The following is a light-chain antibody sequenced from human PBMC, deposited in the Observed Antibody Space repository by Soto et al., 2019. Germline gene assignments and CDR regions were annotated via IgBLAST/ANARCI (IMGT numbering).Light chain of an antibody. J-gene: IGKJ5*01. V-gene: IGKV3-20*01. CDR3: QQYGSSPIT. CDR2: AAS. Sequence: ETVLQQSPGTLSLSPGERASLSCRASQSVETNYLAWYHQKPGQAPRLLIYAASSRATGIPDRFSGSGSGAAFTLTISRLEPEDFAVCYCQQYGSSPITFGQGTRLEIK. CDR1: QSVETNY.